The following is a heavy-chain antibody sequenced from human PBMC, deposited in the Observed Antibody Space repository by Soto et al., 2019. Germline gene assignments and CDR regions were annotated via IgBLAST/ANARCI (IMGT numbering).Heavy chain of an antibody. V-gene: IGHV3-23*01. CDR2: ITHSGSVT. J-gene: IGHJ6*02. CDR3: ARHDSGWYVRDYYGMDV. CDR1: GITFSSHA. Sequence: GGSLRLSCAASGITFSSHAMTWVRQAPGKGLEWVSTITHSGSVTFYADSVKGRFVISRDNSKSTRTAYLQWRSLKASDTAMYYCARHDSGWYVRDYYGMDVWGQGTTVTVSS. D-gene: IGHD6-19*01.